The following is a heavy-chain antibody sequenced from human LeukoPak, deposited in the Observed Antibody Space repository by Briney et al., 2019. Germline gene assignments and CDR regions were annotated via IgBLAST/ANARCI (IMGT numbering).Heavy chain of an antibody. CDR2: ISYDGSNK. V-gene: IGHV3-30*18. CDR3: AKGPTLDIVLMVYAMPLDY. D-gene: IGHD2-8*01. J-gene: IGHJ4*02. Sequence: PGRSLRLSCAASRFTFSSYGMHWVRQAPGKGLEWVAVISYDGSNKYYADSVKGRFTISRDNSKNTLYLQMNSLRAEDTAVYYCAKGPTLDIVLMVYAMPLDYWGQGTLVTVSS. CDR1: RFTFSSYG.